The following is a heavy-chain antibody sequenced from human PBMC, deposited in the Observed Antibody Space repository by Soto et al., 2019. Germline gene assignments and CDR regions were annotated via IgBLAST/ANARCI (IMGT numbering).Heavy chain of an antibody. Sequence: SETLSLTCTVSGGSISSYYWSWIRQPPGKGLEWIGYIYYSGSTNYNPSLKSRVTISVDTSKNQFSLKLSSVTAADTAVYYCARGVVPAGAYYYYYYMDVWGKGTTVTVSS. CDR1: GGSISSYY. V-gene: IGHV4-59*08. J-gene: IGHJ6*03. CDR3: ARGVVPAGAYYYYYYMDV. D-gene: IGHD6-19*01. CDR2: IYYSGST.